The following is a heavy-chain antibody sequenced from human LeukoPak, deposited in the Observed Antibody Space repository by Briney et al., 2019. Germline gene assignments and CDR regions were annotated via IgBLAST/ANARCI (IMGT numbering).Heavy chain of an antibody. J-gene: IGHJ5*02. V-gene: IGHV3-23*01. Sequence: GGSLRLSCAASGFTFSSYAMSWVRQAPGKGLEWVSAISGSGGSTYYADSVKGRFTISRDNSKNTLYLQMNSLRAEDTAVFYCAKFGLRSYYYDSSGPMAGDWFDPWGQGTLVTVSS. CDR2: ISGSGGST. D-gene: IGHD3-22*01. CDR1: GFTFSSYA. CDR3: AKFGLRSYYYDSSGPMAGDWFDP.